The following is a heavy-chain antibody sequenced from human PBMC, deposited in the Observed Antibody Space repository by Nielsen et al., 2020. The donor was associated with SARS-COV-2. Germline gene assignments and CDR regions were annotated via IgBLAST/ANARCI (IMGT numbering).Heavy chain of an antibody. D-gene: IGHD3-22*01. CDR3: AKHGRDSSGYYSVY. Sequence: SETLSHTCTVSGGSISSYYWSWIRQPPGKGLEWIGYIYYSGSTNYNPSLKSRVTISVDTSKNQFSLKLSSVTAADTAVYYCAKHGRDSSGYYSVYWGQGTLVTVSS. V-gene: IGHV4-59*01. J-gene: IGHJ4*02. CDR1: GGSISSYY. CDR2: IYYSGST.